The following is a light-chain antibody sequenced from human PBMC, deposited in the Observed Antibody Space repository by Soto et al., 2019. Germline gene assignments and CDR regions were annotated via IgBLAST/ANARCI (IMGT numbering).Light chain of an antibody. CDR3: QQRNTWPPIT. CDR2: DAS. Sequence: DIQMTQSPSTLSASVGDRVTITCRASQSISSWLAWYQQKPGEAPKLLIYDASALPRGVPSRFSGSGSGTKFTLTISNLQSEDFALYYCQQRNTWPPITFGQGTRLEI. J-gene: IGKJ5*01. CDR1: QSISSW. V-gene: IGKV1-5*01.